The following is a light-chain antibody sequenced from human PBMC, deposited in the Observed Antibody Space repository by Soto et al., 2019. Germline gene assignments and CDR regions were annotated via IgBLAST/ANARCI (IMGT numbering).Light chain of an antibody. CDR3: QHYNSYPYT. V-gene: IGKV1-5*03. J-gene: IGKJ2*01. Sequence: DIQITQSPSTLSASVGDIVTFTCRASQSVNEWLIWYQQKKGKAPKPLIYKASSLESGVPSRFSGSGYGTELTITISSLQTDDFATYYCQHYNSYPYTFGQGTKVDIK. CDR1: QSVNEW. CDR2: KAS.